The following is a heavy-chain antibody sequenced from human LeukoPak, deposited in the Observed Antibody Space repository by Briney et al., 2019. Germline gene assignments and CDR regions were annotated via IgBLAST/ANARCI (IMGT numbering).Heavy chain of an antibody. D-gene: IGHD3-22*01. Sequence: SVKVSCTASGGTFSSYAISWVRQAPGQGLEWMGGIIPIFGTANYAQKFQGRVTITADESTSTAYMELSRLRSADTAVYYCARTQYYYDSSGYSYSYWGQGTLVTVSS. CDR3: ARTQYYYDSSGYSYSY. CDR1: GGTFSSYA. J-gene: IGHJ4*02. V-gene: IGHV1-69*13. CDR2: IIPIFGTA.